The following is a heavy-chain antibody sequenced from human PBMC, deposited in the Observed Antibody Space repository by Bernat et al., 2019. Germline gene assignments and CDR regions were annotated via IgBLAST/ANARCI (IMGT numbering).Heavy chain of an antibody. D-gene: IGHD6-13*01. CDR1: GDSISSSAW. Sequence: QVQLQESGPQLVKPSGTLSLTCVVSGDSISSSAWWSWVRQPPGKGLEWIAEIYHNGNINYNPSLRSRVTISIDKHKKQICLRLSSVTAADTAVYYCARDPVAAVGTAFDIWGQGTMVTVSS. J-gene: IGHJ3*02. CDR2: IYHNGNI. V-gene: IGHV4-4*02. CDR3: ARDPVAAVGTAFDI.